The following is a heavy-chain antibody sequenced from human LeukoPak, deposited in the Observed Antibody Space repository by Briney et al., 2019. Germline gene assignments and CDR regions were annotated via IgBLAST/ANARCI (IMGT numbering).Heavy chain of an antibody. V-gene: IGHV3-23*01. D-gene: IGHD4-23*01. CDR3: AKDPASSYGGNNWFDP. CDR2: ISGSGGST. CDR1: GFTFSSYA. Sequence: GGTLRLSCAASGFTFSSYAMSWVRQAPGKGLEWVSAISGSGGSTYYADSVKGRFTISRDNSKNTLYLQMNSLRAEDTAVYYCAKDPASSYGGNNWFDPWGQGTLVTVSS. J-gene: IGHJ5*02.